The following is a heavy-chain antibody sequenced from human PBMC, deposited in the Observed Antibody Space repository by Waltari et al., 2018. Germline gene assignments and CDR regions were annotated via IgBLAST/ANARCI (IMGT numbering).Heavy chain of an antibody. D-gene: IGHD5-18*01. CDR2: INDGNGNT. J-gene: IGHJ6*02. Sequence: QVQLVQSGAEVKKPGASVKVSCKASGYTFTSYAMHWVRQAPGQRLEWMGWINDGNGNTKDSQKFQGRVTITRDTSASTAYMELSSLRSEDTAVYYCARDMDTAMAPYYYGMDVWGQGTTVTVSS. CDR3: ARDMDTAMAPYYYGMDV. V-gene: IGHV1-3*01. CDR1: GYTFTSYA.